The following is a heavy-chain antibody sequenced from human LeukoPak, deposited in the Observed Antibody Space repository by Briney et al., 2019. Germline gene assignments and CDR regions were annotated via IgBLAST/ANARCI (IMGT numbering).Heavy chain of an antibody. CDR3: SSLGSLGVVIDY. Sequence: KTGGSLRLSCAASGFTFSSYSMNWVRQAPGKGLEWVSSISSSSSYIYYADSVKGRLTISRDNAKNSLYLQMNSLRAEDTAVYYCSSLGSLGVVIDYWGQGTLVTVSS. V-gene: IGHV3-21*01. CDR2: ISSSSSYI. CDR1: GFTFSSYS. D-gene: IGHD3-3*01. J-gene: IGHJ4*02.